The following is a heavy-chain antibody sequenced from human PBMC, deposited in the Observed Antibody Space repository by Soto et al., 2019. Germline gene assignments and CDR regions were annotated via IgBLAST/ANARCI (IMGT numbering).Heavy chain of an antibody. CDR2: IVASGGRT. CDR3: VKDLVVLSAIFDS. V-gene: IGHV3-23*01. Sequence: RRLSCAASGFTFGNYAMGWVRQAPGKGLEWVSGIVASGGRTFYADSAKGRFTISRDNSRSTLYLQMNSLRADDTAVYYCVKDLVVLSAIFDSWGRGTLVTVSS. J-gene: IGHJ4*02. D-gene: IGHD2-21*02. CDR1: GFTFGNYA.